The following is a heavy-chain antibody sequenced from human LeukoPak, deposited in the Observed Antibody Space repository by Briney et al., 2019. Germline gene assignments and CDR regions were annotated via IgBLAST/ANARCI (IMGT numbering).Heavy chain of an antibody. CDR1: GFTFSSYG. Sequence: GGSLRLSCAASGFTFSSYGMHWVRQAPGKGLEWVAVISYDGSNKYYADSVKGRFTISRDSSKNTLYLQMNSLRAEDTAVYYCAKLGVGATAFDYWGQGTLVTVSS. J-gene: IGHJ4*02. D-gene: IGHD1-26*01. CDR2: ISYDGSNK. V-gene: IGHV3-30*18. CDR3: AKLGVGATAFDY.